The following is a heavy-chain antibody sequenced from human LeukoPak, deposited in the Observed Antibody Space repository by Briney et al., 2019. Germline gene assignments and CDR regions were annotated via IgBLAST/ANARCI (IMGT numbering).Heavy chain of an antibody. V-gene: IGHV3-23*01. CDR2: ISGSGGST. J-gene: IGHJ4*02. CDR3: ASFGYCSSTSCYRSRAFDY. Sequence: GGSLRLSCAASGFTVSSNYMSWVRQAPGKGLEWVSAISGSGGSTYYADSVKGRFTISRDNSKNTLYLQMNSLRAEDTAVYYCASFGYCSSTSCYRSRAFDYWGQGTLVTVSS. CDR1: GFTVSSNY. D-gene: IGHD2-2*02.